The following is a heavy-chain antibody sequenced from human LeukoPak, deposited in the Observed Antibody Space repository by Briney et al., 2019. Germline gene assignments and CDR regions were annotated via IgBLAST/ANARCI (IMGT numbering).Heavy chain of an antibody. Sequence: SETLSLTCTVSGGSISSYYWSWIRQPAGKGLEWIGRIYTSGSTNYNPSLKSRVTMSVDTSKNQFSLKLSSVTAVDTAVYYCARVSGATGLYYFDYWGQGTLVTVSS. CDR3: ARVSGATGLYYFDY. CDR2: IYTSGST. V-gene: IGHV4-4*07. D-gene: IGHD1-26*01. CDR1: GGSISSYY. J-gene: IGHJ4*02.